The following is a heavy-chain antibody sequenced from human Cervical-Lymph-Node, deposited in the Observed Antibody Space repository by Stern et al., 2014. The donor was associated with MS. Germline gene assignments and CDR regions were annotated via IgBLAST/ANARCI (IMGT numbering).Heavy chain of an antibody. CDR2: INTDTGRP. CDR3: ARGESEFDY. CDR1: GYIFRNHA. Sequence: VQLEESGSELKKPGASVKVSCKSSGYIFRNHALNWVRQAPGQGLEWMGWINTDTGRPIYAQGFTGRFVFSLDTSVSTAYLQISSLKDEDTALYYCARGESEFDYWGQGTLVTVSS. J-gene: IGHJ4*02. V-gene: IGHV7-4-1*02. D-gene: IGHD3-3*01.